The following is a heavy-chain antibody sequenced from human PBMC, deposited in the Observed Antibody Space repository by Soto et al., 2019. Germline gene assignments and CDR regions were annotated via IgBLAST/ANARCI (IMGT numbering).Heavy chain of an antibody. CDR2: ISGSGGST. J-gene: IGHJ5*02. CDR1: GFTFSSYA. CDR3: AKDGDYDILTGYYRPRWFDP. V-gene: IGHV3-23*01. Sequence: GGSLRLSCAASGFTFSSYAMSWVRQAPGKGLEWVSAISGSGGSTYYADPVKGRFTISRDNSKNTLYLQMNSLRAEDTAVYYCAKDGDYDILTGYYRPRWFDPWGQGTLVTVSS. D-gene: IGHD3-9*01.